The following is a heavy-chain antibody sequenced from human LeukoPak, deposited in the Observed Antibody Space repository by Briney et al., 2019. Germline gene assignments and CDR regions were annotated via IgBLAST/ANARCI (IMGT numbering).Heavy chain of an antibody. Sequence: SETLSPTCTVSGGSISSYYWSWIRQPPGKGLEWIGYIYYSGSTNYNPSLKSRVTISVDTSKNQFSLKLSSVTAADTAVYYCARGILAAAGRIWDYWGQGTLVTVSS. J-gene: IGHJ4*02. CDR2: IYYSGST. CDR3: ARGILAAAGRIWDY. CDR1: GGSISSYY. D-gene: IGHD6-13*01. V-gene: IGHV4-59*01.